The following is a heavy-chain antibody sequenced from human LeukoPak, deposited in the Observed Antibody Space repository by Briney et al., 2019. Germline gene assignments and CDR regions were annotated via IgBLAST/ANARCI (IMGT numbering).Heavy chain of an antibody. CDR1: GVSSSSSY. CDR3: ARHRFASPLDS. Sequence: ASETLSLTCTVSGVSSSSSYWSWIRQPPGKGLEWIGYIFYTGDSNHNPSFKSRVSISLDTSKDQISLKLSSVTAADTAVYYCARHRFASPLDSWGQGTLVTVSS. D-gene: IGHD2-21*01. CDR2: IFYTGDS. J-gene: IGHJ4*02. V-gene: IGHV4-59*08.